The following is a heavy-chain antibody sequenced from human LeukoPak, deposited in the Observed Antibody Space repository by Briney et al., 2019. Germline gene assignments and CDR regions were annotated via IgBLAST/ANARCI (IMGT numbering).Heavy chain of an antibody. CDR2: IGSSGTTV. D-gene: IGHD4-11*01. J-gene: IGHJ4*02. Sequence: GGSLRLSCAASGFTFSDHYMTWIRQAPGKGLEWVSYIGSSGTTVYYADSVKGRFTISRDNAKNSLYLQMNSLRAEDTAVYYCAKGPTVTMYYFDYWGQGTLVTVSS. V-gene: IGHV3-11*01. CDR1: GFTFSDHY. CDR3: AKGPTVTMYYFDY.